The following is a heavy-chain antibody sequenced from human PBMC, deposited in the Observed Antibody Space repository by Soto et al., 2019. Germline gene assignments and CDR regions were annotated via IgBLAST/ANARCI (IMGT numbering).Heavy chain of an antibody. V-gene: IGHV1-18*01. Sequence: ASVKVSCKASGYTFTSYGISWVRQAPGQGLEWMGWISAYNGNTNYAQKLQGRVTMTTDTSTSTAYMELRSLRSDDTAVYYCARPTTSWYPTHPLDVWGQGTTVTVSS. CDR1: GYTFTSYG. D-gene: IGHD6-13*01. CDR2: ISAYNGNT. J-gene: IGHJ6*02. CDR3: ARPTTSWYPTHPLDV.